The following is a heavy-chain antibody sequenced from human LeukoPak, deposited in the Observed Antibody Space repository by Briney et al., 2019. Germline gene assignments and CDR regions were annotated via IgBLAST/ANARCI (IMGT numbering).Heavy chain of an antibody. J-gene: IGHJ5*02. CDR2: ISGSGGST. D-gene: IGHD6-19*01. CDR3: AKDSSGWRAGYNWFDP. V-gene: IGHV3-23*01. CDR1: GFTFSSYG. Sequence: PGGSLRLSCAASGFTFSSYGMSWVRQAPGKGLEWVSAISGSGGSTYYADSVKGRFTISRDNSKNTLYLQMNSLRAEDTAVYYCAKDSSGWRAGYNWFDPWGQGTLVTVSS.